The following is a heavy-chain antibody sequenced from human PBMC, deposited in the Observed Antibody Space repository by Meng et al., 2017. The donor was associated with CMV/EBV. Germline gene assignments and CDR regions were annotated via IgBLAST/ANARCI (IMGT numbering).Heavy chain of an antibody. CDR3: ASLNYCSSTSCSRRFDY. V-gene: IGHV4-34*01. CDR1: GSFSGYY. Sequence: GSFSGYYWSWVRQPPGKGLEWIGEINHSGSTNYNPSLKSRVTISVDTSKNQFTLRLNSVTAADTAMYYCASLNYCSSTSCSRRFDYWGQGTLVTVSS. J-gene: IGHJ4*02. CDR2: INHSGST. D-gene: IGHD2-2*01.